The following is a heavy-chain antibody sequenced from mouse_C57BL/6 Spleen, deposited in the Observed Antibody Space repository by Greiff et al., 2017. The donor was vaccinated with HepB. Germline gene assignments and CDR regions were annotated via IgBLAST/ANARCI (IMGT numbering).Heavy chain of an antibody. CDR1: GYTFTSYW. V-gene: IGHV1-50*01. Sequence: QVQLQQSGAELVKPGASVKLSCKASGYTFTSYWMQWVKQRPGQGLEWIGEIDPSDSYTNYNQKFKGKATLTVDTSSSTAYMQRSSLTSEDSAVYYCARGGYYDYDVRGPGFAYWGQGTLVTVSA. J-gene: IGHJ3*01. CDR3: ARGGYYDYDVRGPGFAY. CDR2: IDPSDSYT. D-gene: IGHD2-4*01.